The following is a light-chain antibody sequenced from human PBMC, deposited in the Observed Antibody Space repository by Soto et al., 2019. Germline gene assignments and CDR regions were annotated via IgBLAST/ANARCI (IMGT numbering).Light chain of an antibody. CDR1: QSVSSN. J-gene: IGKJ5*01. CDR2: GAS. Sequence: EIVMTQSPATLSVSPGERATLSCRASQSVSSNLAWYQQKPGQAPRLLIYGASTRATGIPDRFSGSGSGTDFTLTISRLEPEDFAVYYCQQYKNWPPITFGQGTRREIK. V-gene: IGKV3-15*01. CDR3: QQYKNWPPIT.